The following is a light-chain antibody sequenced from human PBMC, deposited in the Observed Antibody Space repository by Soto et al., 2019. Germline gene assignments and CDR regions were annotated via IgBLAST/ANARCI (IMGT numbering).Light chain of an antibody. CDR1: SSDVGDYKF. J-gene: IGLJ2*01. Sequence: QSALTQPPPASGSPGQSVTISCPGTSSDVGDYKFVSWYQQHPGKAPKLLMYEVNRRPSGVPDRFSGSKSGNTASLTVSGLQAEDEAEYYCSSYAGNNNVVFGGGTKLTVL. CDR3: SSYAGNNNVV. V-gene: IGLV2-8*01. CDR2: EVN.